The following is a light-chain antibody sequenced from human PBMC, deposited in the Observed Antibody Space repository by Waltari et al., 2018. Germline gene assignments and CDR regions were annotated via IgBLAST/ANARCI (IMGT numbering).Light chain of an antibody. CDR3: QQRNTWPTVT. Sequence: EVVLTQSPATLSLSPGERATISCRASQSVSIYLVWYQQKPGQAPRLLISDASNRTTGIPARFSGGGSGTDFTLTISSLEPEDSAVYYCQQRNTWPTVTFGGGTKVEIK. CDR1: QSVSIY. V-gene: IGKV3-11*01. J-gene: IGKJ4*01. CDR2: DAS.